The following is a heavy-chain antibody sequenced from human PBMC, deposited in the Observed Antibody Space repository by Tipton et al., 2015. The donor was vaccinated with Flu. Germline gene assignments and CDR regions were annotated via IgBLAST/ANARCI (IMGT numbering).Heavy chain of an antibody. CDR1: GGSFSGYY. CDR2: INHSGGT. D-gene: IGHD6-13*01. J-gene: IGHJ6*02. Sequence: TLSLTCAVYGGSFSGYYWSWIRQPPGKGLEWIGEINHSGGTNYNPSLKSRVTISVDTSKNQFSLKLSSVTAADTAVYYCARGLSSGYSSSWYLINGMDVWGQGTTVTVSS. V-gene: IGHV4-34*01. CDR3: ARGLSSGYSSSWYLINGMDV.